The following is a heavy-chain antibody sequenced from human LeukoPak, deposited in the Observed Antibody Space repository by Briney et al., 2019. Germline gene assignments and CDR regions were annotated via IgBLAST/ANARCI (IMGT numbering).Heavy chain of an antibody. CDR2: IKQDGSEK. J-gene: IGHJ3*02. CDR1: GFTFSSYW. V-gene: IGHV3-7*01. CDR3: ARVIVVVPAAPGHDAFDI. D-gene: IGHD2-2*01. Sequence: GSLRLSCAASGFTFSSYWMSWVRQAPGKGLEWVANIKQDGSEKYYVDSVKGRFTISRDNAKNSLYLQMNNLRAEDTAVYYCARVIVVVPAAPGHDAFDIWGQGTMVTVSS.